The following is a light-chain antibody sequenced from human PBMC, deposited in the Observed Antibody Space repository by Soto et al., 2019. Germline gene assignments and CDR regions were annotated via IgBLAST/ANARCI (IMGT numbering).Light chain of an antibody. V-gene: IGKV3-15*01. J-gene: IGKJ1*01. CDR1: QSVFSS. Sequence: EIVMTQSPATLSVSPGERATLSCRASQSVFSSLAWFQQKPGQAPRLLIYGAATRATGIPARFSGSGSGTEFNLTISSLQSEDFAVYYCQQYHNWPALGQGTNVYIK. CDR3: QQYHNWPA. CDR2: GAA.